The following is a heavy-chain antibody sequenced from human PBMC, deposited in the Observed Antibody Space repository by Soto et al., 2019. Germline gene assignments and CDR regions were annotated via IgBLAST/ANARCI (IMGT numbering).Heavy chain of an antibody. V-gene: IGHV1-18*01. CDR1: GYTFTSYG. J-gene: IGHJ4*02. D-gene: IGHD3-3*01. CDR3: ARAAAPLRFLEWLSHYFDY. Sequence: ASVKVSCKASGYTFTSYGISWVRQAPGQGLEWMGWISACNGNTNYAQKLQGRVTMTTDTSTSTAYMELRSLRSDDTAVYYCARAAAPLRFLEWLSHYFDYWGQGTLVTVSS. CDR2: ISACNGNT.